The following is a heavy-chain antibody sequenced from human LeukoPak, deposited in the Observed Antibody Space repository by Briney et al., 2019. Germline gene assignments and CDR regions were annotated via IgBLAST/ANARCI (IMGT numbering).Heavy chain of an antibody. V-gene: IGHV3-7*01. CDR3: AGSGSYNY. D-gene: IGHD1-26*01. CDR2: IKQDGSEK. J-gene: IGHJ4*02. CDR1: GFTFSSYW. Sequence: GGSLRLSCAAWGFTFSSYWMRWVRQAPGKGREWVAKIKQDGSEKYYVASVKGRFTISRDNAKNSLYLQMNSLRAEDTAVYYCAGSGSYNYWGQGTLVTVSS.